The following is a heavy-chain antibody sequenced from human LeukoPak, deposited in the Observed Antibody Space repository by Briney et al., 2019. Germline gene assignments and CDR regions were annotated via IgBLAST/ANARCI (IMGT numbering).Heavy chain of an antibody. Sequence: GGSLRLSCAASGFIFKNDGLVWGRRAPGQGVEGVSAISNDGGGKTYADFVKGRFSVSRDNSKNTLFLQMNSLRAEDTALYYCAKGSSGYFFDLWGQGTLVTVSS. CDR2: ISNDGGGK. CDR3: AKGSSGYFFDL. D-gene: IGHD3-22*01. V-gene: IGHV3-23*01. CDR1: GFIFKNDG. J-gene: IGHJ4*02.